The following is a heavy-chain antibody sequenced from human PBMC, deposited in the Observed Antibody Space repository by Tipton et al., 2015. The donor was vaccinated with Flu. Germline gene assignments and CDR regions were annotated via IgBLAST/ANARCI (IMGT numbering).Heavy chain of an antibody. V-gene: IGHV4-59*08. J-gene: IGHJ4*02. D-gene: IGHD2-21*01. CDR1: GGSISSYY. CDR2: IYYSGST. CDR3: ARSPKFQSSPFDY. Sequence: TLSLTCTVPGGSISSYYWSWIRQPPGKGLEWIGYIYYSGSTNYNPSLKSRVTISVDTSKNQFSLKLSPVTAADTAVYYCARSPKFQSSPFDYWGQGTLVTVSS.